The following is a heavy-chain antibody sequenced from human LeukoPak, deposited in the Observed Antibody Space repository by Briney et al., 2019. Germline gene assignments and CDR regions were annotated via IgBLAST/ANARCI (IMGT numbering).Heavy chain of an antibody. CDR3: ARDQDNAFDS. CDR2: IRSSSSTI. J-gene: IGHJ4*02. D-gene: IGHD1-1*01. Sequence: GGSLRLSCAASGFTFSSYSMNWVRQAPGKGLEWVSYIRSSSSTIYYADSVKGRFTVSRDNAKNSLYLQMSSLRDEDTAVYYCARDQDNAFDSWGQGTLVTVSS. V-gene: IGHV3-48*02. CDR1: GFTFSSYS.